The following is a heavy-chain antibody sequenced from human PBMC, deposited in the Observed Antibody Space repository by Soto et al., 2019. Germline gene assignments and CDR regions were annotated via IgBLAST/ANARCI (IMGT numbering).Heavy chain of an antibody. CDR2: IKQDGSEK. J-gene: IGHJ4*02. D-gene: IGHD1-26*01. CDR3: AKSQVGATTSGYNY. V-gene: IGHV3-7*05. CDR1: GFTLSSYW. Sequence: GGSLRLSCAASGFTLSSYWMSWVRQAPGKGLEWVANIKQDGSEKYYVDSVKGRFTISRDTAKSSLYLQLNSLRAEDTAVYYCAKSQVGATTSGYNYWGQGTLVTVSS.